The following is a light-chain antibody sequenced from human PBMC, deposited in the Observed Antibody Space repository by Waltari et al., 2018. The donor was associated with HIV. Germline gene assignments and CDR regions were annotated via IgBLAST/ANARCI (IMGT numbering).Light chain of an antibody. CDR3: CSDAGSYTLV. CDR1: SSDFGGYNY. J-gene: IGLJ2*01. Sequence: QSALTQPRSVSGSPGQSVTISCTGTSSDFGGYNYVSWYPQHPGKAPKLMIYDVSKRPSGFPDRFSGSKSGNTASLTISGLQAEDEADYYCCSDAGSYTLVFGGGTKLTVL. CDR2: DVS. V-gene: IGLV2-11*01.